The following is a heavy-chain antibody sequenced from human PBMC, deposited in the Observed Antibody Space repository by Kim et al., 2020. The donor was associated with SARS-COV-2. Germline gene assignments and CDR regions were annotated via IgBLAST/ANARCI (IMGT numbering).Heavy chain of an antibody. CDR1: GFTFSSYA. Sequence: GGSLRLSCAASGFTFSSYAMSWVRQAPGKGLEWVSAISGSGGSTYYADSVKGRFTISRDNSKNTLYLQMNSLRAEDTAVYYCAKGREPFLDIVLMVYAIGWRNYYYYGMDVWGQGTTVTVSS. CDR3: AKGREPFLDIVLMVYAIGWRNYYYYGMDV. CDR2: ISGSGGST. J-gene: IGHJ6*02. V-gene: IGHV3-23*01. D-gene: IGHD2-8*01.